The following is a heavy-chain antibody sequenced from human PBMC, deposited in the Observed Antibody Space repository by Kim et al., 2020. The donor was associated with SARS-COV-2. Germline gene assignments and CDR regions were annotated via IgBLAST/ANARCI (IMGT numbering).Heavy chain of an antibody. CDR3: ARLGYNWNLIDY. CDR1: GGSISSGYY. D-gene: IGHD1-20*01. CDR2: TSHTGNT. Sequence: SETLSLTRTVSGGSISSGYYWGWIRQPPGKGLEWVGITSHTGNTYYNASVQSRVTISVDTSKVQFSLRLSSVTAADTAVYYCARLGYNWNLIDYWGQGTL. V-gene: IGHV4-39*01. J-gene: IGHJ4*02.